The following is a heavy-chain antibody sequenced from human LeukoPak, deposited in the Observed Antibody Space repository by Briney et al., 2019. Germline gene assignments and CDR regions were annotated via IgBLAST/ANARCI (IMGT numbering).Heavy chain of an antibody. Sequence: GGSLRLSCSASGFTFSSFAMHWVRQAPGNGLKYISSITANGDITYYTDSVRGRFTISRDNSKSTMYLQMGSRRTEDTAVYYCVKSSSSSGPNCFDPWGQGALVSISS. J-gene: IGHJ5*02. CDR2: ITANGDIT. V-gene: IGHV3-64D*06. CDR1: GFTFSSFA. CDR3: VKSSSSSGPNCFDP. D-gene: IGHD6-13*01.